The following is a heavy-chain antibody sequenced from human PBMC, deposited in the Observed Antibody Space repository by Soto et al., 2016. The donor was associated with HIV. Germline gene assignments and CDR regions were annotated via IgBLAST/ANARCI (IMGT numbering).Heavy chain of an antibody. CDR1: GFIFRPYD. Sequence: EVQLVESGGALVHPGGSLRLSCAASGFIFRPYDMNWVRQAPGKGLEWVSSIGNAGDTYYAGSVRGRFTISRENSKNSVYLQMNSLRAGDTAVYYCAREGDXYGHLDLWGQGTLVTVSS. V-gene: IGHV3-13*04. D-gene: IGHD3-16*01. CDR2: IGNAGDT. J-gene: IGHJ4*02. CDR3: AREGDXYGHLDL.